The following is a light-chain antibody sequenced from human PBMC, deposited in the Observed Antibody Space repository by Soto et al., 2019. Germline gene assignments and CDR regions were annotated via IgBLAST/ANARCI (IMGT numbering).Light chain of an antibody. CDR2: GAS. CDR1: QSVSSN. Sequence: EIVMTQSPATLSVSPGERATLSCRASQSVSSNLAWYQQKPGQAPRLLIYGASTSATGIPARFIGSGSGTEFTLTISSLQSEDFAVYYGQQYNNWPQTFGQGTKVEIK. CDR3: QQYNNWPQT. V-gene: IGKV3-15*01. J-gene: IGKJ1*01.